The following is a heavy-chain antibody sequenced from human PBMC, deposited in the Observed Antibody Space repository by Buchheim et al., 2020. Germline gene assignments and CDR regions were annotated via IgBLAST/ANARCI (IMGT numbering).Heavy chain of an antibody. V-gene: IGHV4-39*07. CDR3: ARTVGLPGDFDY. CDR2: IYYSGTT. Sequence: QLQLQESGPGLVKPSETLSLTCTVSGGSISSSSYYWGWIRQPPGKGLEWIGSIYYSGTTYYNPSLKSRVTIPLDTCKNQVSLKLTSVTAADTAVYYCARTVGLPGDFDYWGQGTL. J-gene: IGHJ4*02. D-gene: IGHD5-12*01. CDR1: GGSISSSSYY.